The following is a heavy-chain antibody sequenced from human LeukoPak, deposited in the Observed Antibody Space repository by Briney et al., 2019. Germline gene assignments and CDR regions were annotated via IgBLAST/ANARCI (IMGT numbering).Heavy chain of an antibody. CDR3: ETTIPLSPPVQP. CDR1: GGSISSSSYY. J-gene: IGHJ5*02. V-gene: IGHV4-39*07. Sequence: SETLSLTCTVSGGSISSSSYYWGWIRQPPGKGLEWIGSIYYSGSTYYNPSLKSRVTISVDTSKNQFSLELSSVTAADTAVYYCETTIPLSPPVQPWGQGTLVTVSS. CDR2: IYYSGST. D-gene: IGHD3-3*01.